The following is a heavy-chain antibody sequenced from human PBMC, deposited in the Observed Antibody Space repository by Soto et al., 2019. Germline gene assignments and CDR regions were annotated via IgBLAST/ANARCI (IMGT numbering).Heavy chain of an antibody. V-gene: IGHV4-34*01. CDR2: IYYSGST. Sequence: QVQLQQWGAGLLKPSETLSLTCAVYGGSFSGYYWSWIRQHPGKGLEWIGYIYYSGSTYYNLSLKSRVTISVDTSKNQFSLKLSSVTAADTAVYYCARGAPDIVATIRVTAMALFDYWGQGTLVTVSS. CDR3: ARGAPDIVATIRVTAMALFDY. D-gene: IGHD5-12*01. CDR1: GGSFSGYY. J-gene: IGHJ4*02.